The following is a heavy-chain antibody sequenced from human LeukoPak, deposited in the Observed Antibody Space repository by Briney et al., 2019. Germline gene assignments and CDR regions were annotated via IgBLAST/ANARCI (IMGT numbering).Heavy chain of an antibody. CDR3: ARSPQQWLARFDY. Sequence: SETLSLTCTVSGGSISSYYWSWIRQPPGKGLEWIGYIYYSGSTNYSPSLKGRVTISVDTSKNQFSLKLSSVTAADTAMYYCARSPQQWLARFDYWGQGTLVTVSS. J-gene: IGHJ4*02. CDR2: IYYSGST. D-gene: IGHD6-19*01. CDR1: GGSISSYY. V-gene: IGHV4-59*08.